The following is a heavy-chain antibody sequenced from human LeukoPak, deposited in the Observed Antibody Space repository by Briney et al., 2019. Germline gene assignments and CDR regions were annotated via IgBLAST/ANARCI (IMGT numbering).Heavy chain of an antibody. CDR2: IGTAGDT. V-gene: IGHV3-13*01. CDR3: ARVAKERVGGVYYFDY. Sequence: GGSLRLSCAASEFTFGDYDMHWVRQATGKGLEWVSAIGTAGDTYYTGSVKGRFTISRENAKNSLYLQMNSLRAGDTAVYYCARVAKERVGGVYYFDYWGQGTLVTVSS. D-gene: IGHD1-1*01. J-gene: IGHJ4*02. CDR1: EFTFGDYD.